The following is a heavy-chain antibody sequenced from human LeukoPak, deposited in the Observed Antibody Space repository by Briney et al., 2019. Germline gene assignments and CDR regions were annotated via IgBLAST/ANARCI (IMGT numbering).Heavy chain of an antibody. V-gene: IGHV3-23*01. Sequence: TGGSLRLSCAASGFTFSSYAMSWVRQAPGKGLEWVSAISGSGGSTYYADSVKGRFTISRDNSKNTLYLQMNILRAEDTAVYYCAKAQSQWLVLKRRRGSWTLEGWFDPWGQGTLVTVSS. CDR1: GFTFSSYA. D-gene: IGHD6-19*01. CDR3: AKAQSQWLVLKRRRGSWTLEGWFDP. J-gene: IGHJ5*02. CDR2: ISGSGGST.